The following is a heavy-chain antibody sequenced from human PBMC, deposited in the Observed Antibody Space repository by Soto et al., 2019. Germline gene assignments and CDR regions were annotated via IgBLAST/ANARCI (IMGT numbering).Heavy chain of an antibody. V-gene: IGHV3-23*01. J-gene: IGHJ4*02. CDR2: ISVSGDKT. Sequence: EVHLLESGGHLVQPGGSLRLSCAASGFSFTAYIMSCFRQAPGQGLEWVSAISVSGDKTYYADSVKGRFTISRDDAKNTLYLQLNSLRVDDTAIYYCAKGGWLDDCGQGTLVTVSS. CDR1: GFSFTAYI. D-gene: IGHD5-12*01. CDR3: AKGGWLDD.